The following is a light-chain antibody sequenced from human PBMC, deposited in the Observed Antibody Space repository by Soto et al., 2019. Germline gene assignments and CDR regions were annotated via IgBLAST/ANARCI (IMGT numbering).Light chain of an antibody. J-gene: IGKJ1*01. CDR3: QQYYTYPRT. V-gene: IGKV1-8*01. CDR2: AAS. Sequence: AIRMTQSPSSLSASIGDRVTITCRASQGIGTYLAWYQQKPGKAPNLLIYAASILESGVPSRFSGSGSGSDFTLAISTLQSEDFATYYCQQYYTYPRTFGQGTKVEIK. CDR1: QGIGTY.